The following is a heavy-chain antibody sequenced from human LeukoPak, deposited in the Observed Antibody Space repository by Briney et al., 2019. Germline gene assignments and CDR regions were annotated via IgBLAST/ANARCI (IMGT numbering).Heavy chain of an antibody. D-gene: IGHD5-12*01. CDR2: ISSSSGYI. Sequence: GGSLRLSCAASGFTFSSYSMNWVRQAPGKGLEWVSFISSSSGYIYYADSLKGRFTISRDNAKNSLYLQMNSLRAEDTAIYYCARSAYSGYDSYSSSHFDYWGQGTLVTVSS. V-gene: IGHV3-21*01. CDR3: ARSAYSGYDSYSSSHFDY. CDR1: GFTFSSYS. J-gene: IGHJ4*02.